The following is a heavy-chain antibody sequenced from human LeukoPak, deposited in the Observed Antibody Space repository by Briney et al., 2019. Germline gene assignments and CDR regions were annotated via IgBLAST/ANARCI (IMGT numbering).Heavy chain of an antibody. CDR2: MSYDGSNK. D-gene: IGHD2-2*01. V-gene: IGHV3-30*01. J-gene: IGHJ5*02. CDR3: ARDQFKTDCSSTSCPPSS. CDR1: GFTFSNYA. Sequence: GRSLRLSCAASGFTFSNYAMHWVRQAPGKGLEWVAVMSYDGSNKYYADSVKGRFTISRDNSKNTLYLQMNSLRAEDTAVYYCARDQFKTDCSSTSCPPSSWGQGTLVTVSS.